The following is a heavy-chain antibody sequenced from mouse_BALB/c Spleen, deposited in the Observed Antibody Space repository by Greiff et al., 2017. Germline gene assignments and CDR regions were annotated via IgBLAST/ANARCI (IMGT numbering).Heavy chain of an antibody. Sequence: EVKLMESGGGLVKPGGSLKLSCAASGFTFSSYTMSWVRQTPEKRLEWVATISSGGSYTYYPDSVKGRFTISRDNAKNTLYLQMSSLKSEDTAMYYCTRAGVRGYFDYWGQGTTLTVSS. D-gene: IGHD2-14*01. V-gene: IGHV5-6-4*01. CDR2: ISSGGSYT. J-gene: IGHJ2*01. CDR3: TRAGVRGYFDY. CDR1: GFTFSSYT.